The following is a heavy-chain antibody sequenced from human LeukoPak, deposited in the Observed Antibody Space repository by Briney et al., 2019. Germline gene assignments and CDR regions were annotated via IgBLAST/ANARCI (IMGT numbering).Heavy chain of an antibody. J-gene: IGHJ4*02. Sequence: PGGSLSLSCAASGFTFSSYSMNWVRQAPGKGPEWLSYISSASGSIYYAGSVKGRFTISRDNAKNSLFLQMNSLRAEDTAVYYCARLPAYCSSTVCYYDYWGQGTLVTVSS. CDR1: GFTFSSYS. CDR2: ISSASGSI. D-gene: IGHD2-2*01. CDR3: ARLPAYCSSTVCYYDY. V-gene: IGHV3-48*04.